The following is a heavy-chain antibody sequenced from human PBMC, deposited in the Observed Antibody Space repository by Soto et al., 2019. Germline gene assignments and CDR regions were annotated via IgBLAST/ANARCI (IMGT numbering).Heavy chain of an antibody. J-gene: IGHJ4*02. D-gene: IGHD3-22*01. CDR1: GGSFSGYY. V-gene: IGHV4-34*01. Sequence: PSETLSLTCAVYGGSFSGYYRSWIRQPPGKGLEWIGEINHSGSTNYNPSLKSRVTISVDTSKNQFSLKLSSVTAADTAVYYCARVYYSSGSFDYWGQGTLVTVSS. CDR3: ARVYYSSGSFDY. CDR2: INHSGST.